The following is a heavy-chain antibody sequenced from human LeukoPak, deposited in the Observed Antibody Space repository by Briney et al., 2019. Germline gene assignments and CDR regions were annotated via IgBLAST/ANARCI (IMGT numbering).Heavy chain of an antibody. CDR3: ARQVEKSGSYFYFDY. CDR1: RYTFTAYY. Sequence: ASMKVSCMASRYTFTAYYMHWVRQAPGQGVEWLVWIIHDIGGATYAQKFQGRVTMTRDTSTSTAYMELNRLTSDDTAVYYCARQVEKSGSYFYFDYWGQGTLVTVSS. D-gene: IGHD1-26*01. V-gene: IGHV1-2*02. CDR2: IIHDIGGA. J-gene: IGHJ4*02.